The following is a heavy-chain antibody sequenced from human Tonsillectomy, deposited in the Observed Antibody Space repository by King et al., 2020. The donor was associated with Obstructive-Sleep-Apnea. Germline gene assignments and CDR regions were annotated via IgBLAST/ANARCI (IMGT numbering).Heavy chain of an antibody. D-gene: IGHD3-10*01. V-gene: IGHV4-30-4*01. CDR2: IYYSGTS. Sequence: QLQESGPGLVKPSQTLSLTCTVSGASISSGDYNWSWIRQPPGKGLEWIGYIYYSGTSYNNPSLKSRITRSLDTSKNQFSLKLSSVTAADTAVYYCARGSRSGSSNWFDPWGQGTLVTVSS. CDR1: GASISSGDYN. J-gene: IGHJ5*02. CDR3: ARGSRSGSSNWFDP.